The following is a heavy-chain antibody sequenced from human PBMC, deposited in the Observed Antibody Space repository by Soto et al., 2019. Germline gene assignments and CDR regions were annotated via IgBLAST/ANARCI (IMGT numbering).Heavy chain of an antibody. V-gene: IGHV1-3*01. CDR2: INAGNGNT. Sequence: AASVKVSCKASGYTFTSYAMHWVRQAPGQRLEWMGWINAGNGNTKYSQKFQGRVTITRDTSASTAYMELSSLRSEDTAVYYCARDRPLIVGATRAYYYYGMDVWGQGTTVTVSS. D-gene: IGHD1-26*01. J-gene: IGHJ6*01. CDR3: ARDRPLIVGATRAYYYYGMDV. CDR1: GYTFTSYA.